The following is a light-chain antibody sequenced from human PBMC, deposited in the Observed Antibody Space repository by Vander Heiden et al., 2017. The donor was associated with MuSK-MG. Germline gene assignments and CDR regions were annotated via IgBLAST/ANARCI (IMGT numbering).Light chain of an antibody. V-gene: IGLV2-14*01. CDR3: SSSTDGVTLEGF. CDR1: SSPVGAFDF. Sequence: QSALTQPASVSGPPGQPISISCPGISSPVGAFDFVSWFQQHPARAPNLLIYEGSNRPSGVSSRFSGSKSGTTASPTISGLQAEDEADYFCSSSTDGVTLEGFFGGGTKVTVL. CDR2: EGS. J-gene: IGLJ2*01.